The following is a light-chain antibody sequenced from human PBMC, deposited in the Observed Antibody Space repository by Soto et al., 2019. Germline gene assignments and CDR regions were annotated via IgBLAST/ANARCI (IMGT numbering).Light chain of an antibody. CDR2: GNR. Sequence: QAVLTQPPSVSGAPGQRVTLSCTGNTSNLGAGYDVHWYQQLPGAAPKLVIFGNRNRPSGVPERFSGSKSGTSASLAITGLQAEDEADYYCQAYDYTLTASVFGGGTTLTVL. V-gene: IGLV1-40*01. CDR1: TSNLGAGYD. J-gene: IGLJ3*02. CDR3: QAYDYTLTASV.